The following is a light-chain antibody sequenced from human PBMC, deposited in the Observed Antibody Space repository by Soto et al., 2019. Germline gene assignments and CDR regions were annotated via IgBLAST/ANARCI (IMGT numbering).Light chain of an antibody. CDR2: AAS. CDR1: QRISNH. Sequence: DIPMTQTPSTLSVSVEDRAIITCRSSQRISNHLNWYQQKPEKAPKLLIFAASSVQGGVPSRISCSRAGPYFTLTISILQAEDFVPYYCQHSYFRPTTFGQGTKVDIK. CDR3: QHSYFRPTT. J-gene: IGKJ1*01. V-gene: IGKV1-39*01.